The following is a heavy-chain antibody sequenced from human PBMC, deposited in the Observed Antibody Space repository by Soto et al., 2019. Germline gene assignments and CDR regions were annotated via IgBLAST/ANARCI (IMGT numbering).Heavy chain of an antibody. CDR2: ISGSGGST. Sequence: GGSLRLSCAASGFTFSSYAMSWVRQAPGKGLEWVSAISGSGGSTYYADSVKGRFTFSGDNSKNTLYLQMNSLRAEDAAVYYCAKEALDYSLAPYYYGMDVWGQGTTVTVSS. CDR1: GFTFSSYA. J-gene: IGHJ6*02. V-gene: IGHV3-23*01. CDR3: AKEALDYSLAPYYYGMDV. D-gene: IGHD4-4*01.